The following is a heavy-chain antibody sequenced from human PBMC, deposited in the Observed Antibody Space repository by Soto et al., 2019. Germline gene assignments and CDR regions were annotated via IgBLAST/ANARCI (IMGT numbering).Heavy chain of an antibody. CDR1: GFSLSTSGVG. D-gene: IGHD3-16*02. J-gene: IGHJ4*02. CDR2: IYWNDDK. Sequence: SGPTLVNPTQTLTLTCTFSGFSLSTSGVGVGWIRQPPGKALEWLALIYWNDDKRYSPSLKSRLTITKDTSKNQVVLTMTNMDPVDTATYYCAHSHYDYVWGSYRYSDYWGQGTLVTVSS. CDR3: AHSHYDYVWGSYRYSDY. V-gene: IGHV2-5*01.